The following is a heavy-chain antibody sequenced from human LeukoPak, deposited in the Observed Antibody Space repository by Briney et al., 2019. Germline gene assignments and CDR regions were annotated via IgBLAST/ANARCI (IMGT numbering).Heavy chain of an antibody. CDR2: ISYYGNNK. CDR3: ARDHVAAAGTAFDY. Sequence: GGSLRLSCAASGFTYSNYVMHWVRQAPGKGLEWVAVISYYGNNKYYADSVKGRFTISRDNSKNTLYLQMNSLRAEDTAVYYCARDHVAAAGTAFDYWGQGTLVTVSS. J-gene: IGHJ4*02. V-gene: IGHV3-30-3*01. CDR1: GFTYSNYV. D-gene: IGHD6-13*01.